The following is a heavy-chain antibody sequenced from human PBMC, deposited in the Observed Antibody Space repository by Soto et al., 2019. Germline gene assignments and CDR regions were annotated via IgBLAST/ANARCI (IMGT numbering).Heavy chain of an antibody. Sequence: SLRLSCAASGFTFSSYGMHWVRQAPGKGLEWVAVISYDGSNKYYADSVKGRFTISRDNSKNTLYLQMNSLRAEDTAVYYCAKDRKYYDSSGLSNWGQGTLVTVSS. V-gene: IGHV3-30*18. CDR1: GFTFSSYG. CDR3: AKDRKYYDSSGLSN. D-gene: IGHD3-22*01. CDR2: ISYDGSNK. J-gene: IGHJ4*02.